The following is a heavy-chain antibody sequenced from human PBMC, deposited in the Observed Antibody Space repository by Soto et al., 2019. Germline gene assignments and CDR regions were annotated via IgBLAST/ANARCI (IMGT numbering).Heavy chain of an antibody. CDR2: IYYSGST. CDR1: GDSVSSGNYY. D-gene: IGHD1-26*01. Sequence: PSETLSLTCTVSGDSVSSGNYYWSWIRQPPGKGLEWIGYIYYSGSTSYNPSLKSRVTISVDTSKSQFSLKLSSVTAADTAVYYCAREIVGGRYGMDVWGQGTTVTVSS. V-gene: IGHV4-61*01. CDR3: AREIVGGRYGMDV. J-gene: IGHJ6*02.